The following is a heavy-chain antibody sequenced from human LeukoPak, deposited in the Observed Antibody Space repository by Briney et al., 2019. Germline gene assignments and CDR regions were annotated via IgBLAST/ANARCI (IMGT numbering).Heavy chain of an antibody. Sequence: SETLSLTCAVYGGSFSGYYWSWIRQPPGKGLEWIGEINHSGSTNYNPSLKSRVTISVDTSKNRFSLKLSSVTAADTAVYYCAAAAYRFDPWGQGTLVTVSS. J-gene: IGHJ5*02. V-gene: IGHV4-34*01. CDR3: AAAAYRFDP. CDR2: INHSGST. D-gene: IGHD6-13*01. CDR1: GGSFSGYY.